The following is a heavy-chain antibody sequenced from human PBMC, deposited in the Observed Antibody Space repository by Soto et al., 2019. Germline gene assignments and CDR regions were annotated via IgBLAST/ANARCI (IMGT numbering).Heavy chain of an antibody. J-gene: IGHJ4*02. Sequence: GESLKISCKGSGYSFTSYWISWVRQMPGKGLEWMGRIDPSDSYTNYSPSFQGHVTISADKSISTAYLQWSSLKASDTAMYYCASSRGYSSSLAFDYWGQGTLVPVSS. D-gene: IGHD6-13*01. CDR3: ASSRGYSSSLAFDY. CDR2: IDPSDSYT. V-gene: IGHV5-10-1*01. CDR1: GYSFTSYW.